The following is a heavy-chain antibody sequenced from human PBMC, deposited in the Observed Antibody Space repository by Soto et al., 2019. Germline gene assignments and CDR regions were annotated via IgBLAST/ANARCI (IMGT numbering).Heavy chain of an antibody. CDR3: AADSGRGGRAFDH. CDR1: DAPITNFF. J-gene: IGHJ4*01. CDR2: LYLGGAP. D-gene: IGHD3-10*01. Sequence: QVQIQESGPGLVTPSDTLSLTCTVSDAPITNFFWNWVRQPAGGPLEWIGRLYLGGAPTYNPSLRSRLFISADTSKNQVSLKLTSVTAADTAVYYCAADSGRGGRAFDHWGHGALATVSS. V-gene: IGHV4-4*07.